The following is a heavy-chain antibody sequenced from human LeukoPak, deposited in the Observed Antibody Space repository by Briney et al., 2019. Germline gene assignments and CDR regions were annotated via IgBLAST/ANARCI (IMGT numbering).Heavy chain of an antibody. V-gene: IGHV1-46*01. CDR2: INPSGGST. Sequence: ASVKVSCKASGYTFTSYYMHWVRQAPGQGLEWMGIINPSGGSTSYAQKFQGRVTMTRDTSTSTVYMELSSLRSEDTAVYYCASSPAPGYDFWSGYYPDYWGQGTLVTVSS. CDR3: ASSPAPGYDFWSGYYPDY. J-gene: IGHJ4*02. D-gene: IGHD3-3*01. CDR1: GYTFTSYY.